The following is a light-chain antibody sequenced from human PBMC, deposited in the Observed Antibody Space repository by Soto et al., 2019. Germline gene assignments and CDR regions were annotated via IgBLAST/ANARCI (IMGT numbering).Light chain of an antibody. V-gene: IGLV2-8*01. Sequence: QPALTQPPSASGSPGQSVTISCTGTSSDVGGYNYVSWYQQHPGKAPKLMIYEVSKRPSGVPDRFSGSKSGNTASLTVSGLQAEDEADYYCSSYAGSTFYVFGTGTQLTVL. J-gene: IGLJ1*01. CDR3: SSYAGSTFYV. CDR2: EVS. CDR1: SSDVGGYNY.